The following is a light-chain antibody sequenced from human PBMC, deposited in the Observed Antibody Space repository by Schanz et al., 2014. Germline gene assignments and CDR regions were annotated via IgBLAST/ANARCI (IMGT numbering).Light chain of an antibody. V-gene: IGKV1-27*01. CDR1: QGITTH. CDR2: AAS. CDR3: QEYNIYPWT. Sequence: DIQLTQSPSSLSASVGDRVTITCRASQGITTHLAWYQQKPGKIPKLLIYAASTLQSGVPSRFSGSGSGTDFTLTISSLQPEDVATYYCQEYNIYPWTFGQGTQVEIK. J-gene: IGKJ1*01.